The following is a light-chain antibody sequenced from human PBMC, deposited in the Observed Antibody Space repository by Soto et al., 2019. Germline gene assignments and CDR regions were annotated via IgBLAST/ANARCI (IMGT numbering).Light chain of an antibody. CDR2: RAS. CDR3: QQYNRWPLPWT. V-gene: IGKV3-15*01. Sequence: EIVMTQSPATLSVSPGERATLSCRASQSVSSKLAWYQQKPGQAPRLVIYRASTRAIGIPARFSGSGSGTEFTLTISGLQSEDFAVYYCQQYNRWPLPWTFGQGTKVEI. J-gene: IGKJ1*01. CDR1: QSVSSK.